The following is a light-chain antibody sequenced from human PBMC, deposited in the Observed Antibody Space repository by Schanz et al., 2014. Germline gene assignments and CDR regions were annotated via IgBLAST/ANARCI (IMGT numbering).Light chain of an antibody. CDR2: DTN. Sequence: QSVLTQPPSVSAAPGQRVTISCSGSTSNIGSNYVSWYQQFPGTAPRVLIYDTNVRLSDRFSGSKSGTSATLDISGLQTGDEADYYCGTWDSSLNAGVFGGGTKLTVL. J-gene: IGLJ3*02. V-gene: IGLV1-51*01. CDR3: GTWDSSLNAGV. CDR1: TSNIGSNY.